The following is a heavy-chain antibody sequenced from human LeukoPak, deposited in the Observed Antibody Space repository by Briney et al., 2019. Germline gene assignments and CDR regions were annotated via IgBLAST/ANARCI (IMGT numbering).Heavy chain of an antibody. D-gene: IGHD6-13*01. CDR2: IWYDGSNK. CDR1: GLTVSSNY. Sequence: GGSLRLSCAASGLTVSSNYMSWVRQAPGKGLEWVAVIWYDGSNKYYADSVKGRFTISRDNPKNTLYLQTNSLRGEDTAVYYCARDLARSVIPDVGIDYWGQGTLVTVSS. CDR3: ARDLARSVIPDVGIDY. J-gene: IGHJ4*02. V-gene: IGHV3-33*08.